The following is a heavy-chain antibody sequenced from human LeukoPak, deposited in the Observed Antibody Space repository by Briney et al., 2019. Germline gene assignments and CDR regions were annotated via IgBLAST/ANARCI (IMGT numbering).Heavy chain of an antibody. Sequence: SQTLSLTCAISGDSVSSNSAAWNWIRQSPSRGLEWLGRTYYRSKWYSDYAVSVKSRITINPDTSKNQFSLQLNSVTPEDTAVYYCARDQEWLVENWFDPWGQGTLVTVSS. CDR1: GDSVSSNSAA. V-gene: IGHV6-1*01. J-gene: IGHJ5*02. D-gene: IGHD6-19*01. CDR2: TYYRSKWYS. CDR3: ARDQEWLVENWFDP.